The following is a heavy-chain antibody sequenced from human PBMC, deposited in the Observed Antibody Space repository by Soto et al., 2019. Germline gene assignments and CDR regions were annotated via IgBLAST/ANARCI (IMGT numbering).Heavy chain of an antibody. Sequence: GASVKVSCKASGGTFSSYAISWVRQAPGQGLEWMGGIIPIFGTANYAQKFQGRDTITADESTSTAYMELSSLRSEDTAVYYCARDRVYDYVWGSYRSLLGYFDYWGQGTLVTV. CDR1: GGTFSSYA. CDR3: ARDRVYDYVWGSYRSLLGYFDY. V-gene: IGHV1-69*13. CDR2: IIPIFGTA. D-gene: IGHD3-16*02. J-gene: IGHJ4*02.